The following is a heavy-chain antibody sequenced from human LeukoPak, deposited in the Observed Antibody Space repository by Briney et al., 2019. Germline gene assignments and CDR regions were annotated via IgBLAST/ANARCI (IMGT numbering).Heavy chain of an antibody. CDR1: GFTFSSYW. CDR3: ARDIYYDSSGYYGSVY. J-gene: IGHJ4*02. CDR2: IQQDGSTK. Sequence: GGSLRLSCAASGFTFSSYWVSWVRQAPGKGLEGVTNIQQDGSTKYYVDSVKGRFTISRDNARNSLYLQMNTLRAEDTAVYYCARDIYYDSSGYYGSVYWGQGTLVTVSS. V-gene: IGHV3-7*01. D-gene: IGHD3-22*01.